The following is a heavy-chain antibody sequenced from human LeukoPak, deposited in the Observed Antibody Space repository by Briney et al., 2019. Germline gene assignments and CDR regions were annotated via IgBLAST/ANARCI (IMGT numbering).Heavy chain of an antibody. CDR3: AREGDSSGYYPPDY. CDR1: GFTFSSYA. CDR2: ISYDGSNK. V-gene: IGHV3-30-3*01. J-gene: IGHJ4*02. Sequence: GGSLRLSCAASGFTFSSYAMHWVRQAPGKGLEWVAVISYDGSNKYYADSVKGRFTISRDNSKNTLYLQMNSLRAEDTAVYYCAREGDSSGYYPPDYWGQGTLVTVSS. D-gene: IGHD3-22*01.